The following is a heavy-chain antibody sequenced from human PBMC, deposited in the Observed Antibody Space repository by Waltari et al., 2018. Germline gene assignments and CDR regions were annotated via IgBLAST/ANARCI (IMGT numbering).Heavy chain of an antibody. CDR1: GGSISSHY. CDR2: IYYSGST. CDR3: ARDMGFGIAAAAGWFDP. J-gene: IGHJ5*02. D-gene: IGHD6-13*01. V-gene: IGHV4-59*11. Sequence: QVQLQESGPGLVKPSETLSLTCTVSGGSISSHYWSWIRQPPGKGLEWIGYIYYSGSTNYTPSLKSRVTISVDTSKNQFSLKLSSVTAADTAVYYCARDMGFGIAAAAGWFDPWGQGTLVTVSS.